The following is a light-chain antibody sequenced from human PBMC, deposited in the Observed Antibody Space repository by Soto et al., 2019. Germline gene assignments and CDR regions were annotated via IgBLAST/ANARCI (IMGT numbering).Light chain of an antibody. J-gene: IGKJ1*01. Sequence: AIQMTQSPSSLSASVGDRVTISCRASQGIGNALGWYQQKPGRAPKLLIYHASNLQSGVPSRFSGSESGTEFTLTISSLQPDDFGTYFCQQYHSSPTFGQGTKVDIK. CDR3: QQYHSSPT. V-gene: IGKV1-13*02. CDR2: HAS. CDR1: QGIGNA.